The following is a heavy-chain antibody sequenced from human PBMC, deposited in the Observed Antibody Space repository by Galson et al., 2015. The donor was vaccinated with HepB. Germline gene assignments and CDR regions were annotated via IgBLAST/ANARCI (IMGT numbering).Heavy chain of an antibody. V-gene: IGHV3-21*01. CDR2: ISSSSSYI. Sequence: SLRLSCAASGFTFSSYSMNWVRQAPGKGLEWVSSISSSSSYIYYADSVKGRFTISRDNAKNSLYLQMNSLRAEDTAVYYCARDVGYYDSSGYSPYWGQGTLVTVSS. D-gene: IGHD3-22*01. CDR3: ARDVGYYDSSGYSPY. J-gene: IGHJ4*02. CDR1: GFTFSSYS.